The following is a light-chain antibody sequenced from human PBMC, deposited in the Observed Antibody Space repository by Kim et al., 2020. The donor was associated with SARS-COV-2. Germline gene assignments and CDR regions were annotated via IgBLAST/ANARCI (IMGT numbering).Light chain of an antibody. CDR2: DTS. V-gene: IGKV1-33*01. CDR3: QQYGNLPYT. CDR1: QDINNY. Sequence: SVSVGDRVTITCQASQDINNYINWFQQKPGKAPKLLIYDTSNLETGVPSRFSGSGSGADFTFTISSLQPEDIATYYCQQYGNLPYTFGRGTKLEI. J-gene: IGKJ2*01.